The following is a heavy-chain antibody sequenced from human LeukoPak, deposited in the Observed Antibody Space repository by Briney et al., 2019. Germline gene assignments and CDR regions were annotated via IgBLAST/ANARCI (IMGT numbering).Heavy chain of an antibody. Sequence: GGSLRLSCPASGFTFSSYDMHWVRQATGKGLEWVSAIGTAGDTYYPGSVKGRFTISRENAKNSLYLQMNSLRAGDTAVYYCARGLFTDAFDIWGQGTMVTVSS. J-gene: IGHJ3*02. V-gene: IGHV3-13*01. D-gene: IGHD3-22*01. CDR2: IGTAGDT. CDR3: ARGLFTDAFDI. CDR1: GFTFSSYD.